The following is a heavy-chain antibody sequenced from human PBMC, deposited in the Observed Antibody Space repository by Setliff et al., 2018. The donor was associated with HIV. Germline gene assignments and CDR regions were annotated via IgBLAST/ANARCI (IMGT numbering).Heavy chain of an antibody. Sequence: SVKVSCKASGGTFTSYAIHWVRQAPGQGLEWMGGIIPIVGVTNYAQKFQGRVTITADHSTTTTYMELTSLRADDTAVYYCVRVGPWYYARSGYLASWDYWGQGTLVTVSS. V-gene: IGHV1-69*10. CDR1: GGTFTSYA. CDR2: IIPIVGVT. D-gene: IGHD3-22*01. J-gene: IGHJ4*02. CDR3: VRVGPWYYARSGYLASWDY.